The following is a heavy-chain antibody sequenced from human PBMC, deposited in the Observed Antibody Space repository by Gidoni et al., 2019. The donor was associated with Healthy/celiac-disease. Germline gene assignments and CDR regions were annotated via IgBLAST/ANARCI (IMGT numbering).Heavy chain of an antibody. CDR2: ISAYNGNT. J-gene: IGHJ3*02. V-gene: IGHV1-18*01. D-gene: IGHD1-26*01. CDR3: AREIRWELRYEAFDI. CDR1: GYPFTSYG. Sequence: QVQLVPSGAEVKKPGASVTLSCKASGYPFTSYGISWVRQAPGQGLEWMGWISAYNGNTNYAQKLQGRVTMTTDTSTSTAYMELRSLRSDDTAVYYCAREIRWELRYEAFDIWGQGTMVTVSS.